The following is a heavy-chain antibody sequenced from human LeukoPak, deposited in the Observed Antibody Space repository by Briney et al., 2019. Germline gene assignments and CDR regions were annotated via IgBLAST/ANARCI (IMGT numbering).Heavy chain of an antibody. V-gene: IGHV4-59*08. Sequence: SETLSLTCTVSGGSISSYYWSWIRQPPGKGLEWIGYIYYSGSTYYNPSLKSRVTISIDTSKNQFSLRLTSVTAADTAVYYCARHQYSGSYYHYWGQGTLVTVSS. CDR1: GGSISSYY. J-gene: IGHJ4*02. D-gene: IGHD1-26*01. CDR2: IYYSGST. CDR3: ARHQYSGSYYHY.